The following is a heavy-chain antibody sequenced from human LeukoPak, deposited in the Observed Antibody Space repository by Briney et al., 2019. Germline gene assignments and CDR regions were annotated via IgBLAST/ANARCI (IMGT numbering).Heavy chain of an antibody. CDR3: ARDMGSYSGSYYDS. V-gene: IGHV3-48*03. CDR2: DSSSDINM. D-gene: IGHD1-26*01. J-gene: IGHJ4*02. CDR1: RFTFRSYD. Sequence: QPGGSLRLSCSASRFTFRSYDMDWVRPAPGEGLEWVLYDSSSDINMSYADSVKGRFTISRDNSKNSLYLQMNSLRAAVTAIYYCARDMGSYSGSYYDSWGQGTLVTVSS.